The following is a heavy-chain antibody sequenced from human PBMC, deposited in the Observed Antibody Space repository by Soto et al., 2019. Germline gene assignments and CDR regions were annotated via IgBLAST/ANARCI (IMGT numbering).Heavy chain of an antibody. D-gene: IGHD3-22*01. CDR1: GGTFSSYA. CDR3: ARGGSYYDSSGYYRGFGY. V-gene: IGHV1-69*06. J-gene: IGHJ4*02. Sequence: QVQLVQSGAEVKKPGSSVKVSCKASGGTFSSYAISWVRQAPGQGLEWMGGIIPIFGTANYAQKFQGRVTITADKSTSTAYKELSSLRSEDTAVYYCARGGSYYDSSGYYRGFGYWGQGTLVTVSS. CDR2: IIPIFGTA.